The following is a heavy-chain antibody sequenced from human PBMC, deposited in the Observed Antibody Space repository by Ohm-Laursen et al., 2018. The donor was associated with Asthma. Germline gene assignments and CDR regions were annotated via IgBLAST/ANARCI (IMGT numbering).Heavy chain of an antibody. D-gene: IGHD6-6*01. Sequence: SLRLSCTASGFTFSSYDMHWVRQATGKGLEWVSAIGIAGDTYYPGSVKGRFTISRENAKNSLYLQMNSLRAGDTAVYYCARMAARFNAFDIWGQGTMVTVSS. CDR1: GFTFSSYD. V-gene: IGHV3-13*01. CDR2: IGIAGDT. CDR3: ARMAARFNAFDI. J-gene: IGHJ3*02.